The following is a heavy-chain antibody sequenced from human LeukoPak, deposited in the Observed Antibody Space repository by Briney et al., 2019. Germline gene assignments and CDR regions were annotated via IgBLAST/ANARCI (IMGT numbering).Heavy chain of an antibody. Sequence: GGSLRLSCAASGFSFSSYGMHWVRQAPGKGLEWVAVIWYDGTNKNYADSVKGRFTISRDNSKNMLYLQMDSLRVEDTALYYCASHGGLWGQGTLVTVSS. V-gene: IGHV3-33*01. CDR3: ASHGGL. CDR1: GFSFSSYG. J-gene: IGHJ4*02. D-gene: IGHD5-12*01. CDR2: IWYDGTNK.